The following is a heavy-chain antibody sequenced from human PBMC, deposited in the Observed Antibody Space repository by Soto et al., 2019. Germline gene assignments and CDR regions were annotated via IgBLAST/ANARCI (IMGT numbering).Heavy chain of an antibody. D-gene: IGHD6-19*01. CDR2: LSNDGINK. J-gene: IGHJ5*02. CDR3: ARDMYSSDYFVKWFEP. Sequence: QVRLVESGGGVVQPGRSLRLSCTASGFSFSSYAMYWFRQPPGKGLEWVAVLSNDGINKHYADSVKGRVTVSRDNSNHSLDLRLNSLRGEDTAMYYCARDMYSSDYFVKWFEPWGQGTLVTVSS. V-gene: IGHV3-30-3*01. CDR1: GFSFSSYA.